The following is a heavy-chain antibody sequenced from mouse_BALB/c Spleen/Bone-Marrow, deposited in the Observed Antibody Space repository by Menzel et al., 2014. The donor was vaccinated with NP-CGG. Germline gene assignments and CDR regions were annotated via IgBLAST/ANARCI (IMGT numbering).Heavy chain of an antibody. CDR2: ISNGGGST. J-gene: IGHJ1*01. CDR1: GFTFSSYT. CDR3: ARPNYGNYLWYFDV. D-gene: IGHD2-1*01. Sequence: EVMLGESGGGLVQPGGSLKLPCAASGFTFSSYTMSLVRQTPEKRLEGGAYISNGGGSTYYPDTVKGRFTISRDNAKNTLYLQVSSLKSEDTAMYYCARPNYGNYLWYFDVWGAGTTVTVSS. V-gene: IGHV5-12-2*01.